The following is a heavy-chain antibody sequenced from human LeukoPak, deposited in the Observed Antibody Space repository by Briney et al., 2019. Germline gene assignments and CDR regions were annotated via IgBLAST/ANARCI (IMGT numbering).Heavy chain of an antibody. CDR1: GFTFSSYE. CDR3: SRVSYYGSGSYRDY. Sequence: GGSLRLSCAASGFTFSSYEMNWVRQAPGKGLEWVSYISSSGSTIYYADSVKGRFTISRDNAKNSLYLQMNSLRAEDTAVYYCSRVSYYGSGSYRDYWGQGTLVTVSS. D-gene: IGHD3-10*01. V-gene: IGHV3-48*03. J-gene: IGHJ4*02. CDR2: ISSSGSTI.